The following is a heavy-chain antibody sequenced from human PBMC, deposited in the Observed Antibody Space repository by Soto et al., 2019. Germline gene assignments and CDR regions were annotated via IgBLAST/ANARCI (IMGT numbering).Heavy chain of an antibody. Sequence: VQLEQSGAEVKKPGSSVKVSCKASGGTFSTSAISWVRQAPGQGLEWMGGIMPIFRKADYAQKFQGRVTITADESTSTAYMELSGLRSDDTAVYYCARDKDRQQLGGNYYYILDVWGQGTTVTVSS. J-gene: IGHJ6*02. CDR1: GGTFSTSA. CDR2: IMPIFRKA. CDR3: ARDKDRQQLGGNYYYILDV. D-gene: IGHD1-1*01. V-gene: IGHV1-69*12.